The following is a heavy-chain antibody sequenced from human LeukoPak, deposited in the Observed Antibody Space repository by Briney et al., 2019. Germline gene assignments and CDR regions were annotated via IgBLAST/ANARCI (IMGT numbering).Heavy chain of an antibody. Sequence: ASVKVSCKASGYTFTGYYMHWVRQAPGQGLEWMGWINPNNGDTNYAQKFQDRVTMTRDTSISTAYMELSRLRSDDTAVYYGARDGAGRPKDWFDPWGQGTLVTVSS. D-gene: IGHD6-6*01. CDR1: GYTFTGYY. V-gene: IGHV1-2*02. CDR3: ARDGAGRPKDWFDP. CDR2: INPNNGDT. J-gene: IGHJ5*02.